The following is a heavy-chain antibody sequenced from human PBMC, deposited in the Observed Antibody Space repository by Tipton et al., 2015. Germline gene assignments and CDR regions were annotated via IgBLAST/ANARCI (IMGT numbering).Heavy chain of an antibody. CDR1: GYTFSNHW. J-gene: IGHJ3*02. CDR2: IHPSDSET. V-gene: IGHV5-51*01. CDR3: ARRGCSGDDCNHEAFDI. Sequence: QLVQSGGEVKKPGESLKISCKVSGYTFSNHWIGWVRQMPGKGLEWVGIIHPSDSETKYSPSFEGLVTISADKSTSTAYLQWSSLEASDTAMYYCARRGCSGDDCNHEAFDIWGQGTMVTVSS. D-gene: IGHD2-21*01.